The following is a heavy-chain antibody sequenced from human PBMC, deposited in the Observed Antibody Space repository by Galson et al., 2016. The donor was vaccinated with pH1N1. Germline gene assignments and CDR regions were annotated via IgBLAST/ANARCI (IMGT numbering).Heavy chain of an antibody. CDR1: GFSLSTSGVG. CDR3: ARITYGDYSGYLDY. V-gene: IGHV2-5*02. CDR2: IYWDDDK. Sequence: PALVKPTQTLTLTCTFSGFSLSTSGVGVGWIRQPPEKALEWLALIYWDDDKRYSPSLKSRLTITKDTSKNQVVLTMTNMDPVDTATYYCARITYGDYSGYLDYWGQGTLVTVSS. D-gene: IGHD4-17*01. J-gene: IGHJ4*02.